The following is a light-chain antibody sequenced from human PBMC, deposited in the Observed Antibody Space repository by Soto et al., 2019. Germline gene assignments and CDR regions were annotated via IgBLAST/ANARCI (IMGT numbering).Light chain of an antibody. Sequence: DIQMTQFPSTLSASVGDRVTITCRASESITSWLAWYQQKPGKAPKILIYKASTLQSGVPSRFSGSGSGTEFTLTISSLQPDDFANYYCQPYSVFPLTFGGGTKVEIK. CDR3: QPYSVFPLT. J-gene: IGKJ4*01. CDR1: ESITSW. V-gene: IGKV1-5*03. CDR2: KAS.